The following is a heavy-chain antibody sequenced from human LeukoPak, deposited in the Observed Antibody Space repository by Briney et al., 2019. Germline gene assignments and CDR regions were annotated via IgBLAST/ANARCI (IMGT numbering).Heavy chain of an antibody. CDR2: ISSSSSTI. V-gene: IGHV3-48*04. Sequence: GGSLRLSCAASGFTFSSYSMNWVRQAPGKGLEWVSYISSSSSTIYYADSVKGRFTISRDNAKNSLYLQMNSLRAEDTAVYYCARDWEVGADWGQGTLVTVSS. CDR3: ARDWEVGAD. D-gene: IGHD1-26*01. CDR1: GFTFSSYS. J-gene: IGHJ4*02.